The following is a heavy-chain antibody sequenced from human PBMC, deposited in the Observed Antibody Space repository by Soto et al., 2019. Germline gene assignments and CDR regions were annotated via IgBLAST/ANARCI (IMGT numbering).Heavy chain of an antibody. J-gene: IGHJ5*02. Sequence: GGSLRLFCAASGFTFSSYGMHWVRQAPGKGLEWVAVIWYDGSNKYYADSVKGRFTISRDNSKNTLYLQMNSLRAEDTAVYYCARGTSVLLWFGEFDDNWFDPWGQGTLVTVSS. V-gene: IGHV3-33*01. D-gene: IGHD3-10*01. CDR2: IWYDGSNK. CDR3: ARGTSVLLWFGEFDDNWFDP. CDR1: GFTFSSYG.